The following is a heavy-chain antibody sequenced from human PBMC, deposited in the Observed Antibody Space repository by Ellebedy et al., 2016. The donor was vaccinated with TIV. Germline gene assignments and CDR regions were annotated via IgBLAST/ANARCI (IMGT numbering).Heavy chain of an antibody. D-gene: IGHD2-8*02. CDR1: GFIFSGYW. J-gene: IGHJ3*02. CDR2: INSDGSDT. Sequence: GESLKISCAASGFIFSGYWMHWVRQAPGKGLVWVSRINSDGSDTAYADSVRGRFTISRDNAKNTLYLQINSLRAEDTAVYYCAAVQYWEAVFDMWGQGTMVTVSS. V-gene: IGHV3-74*01. CDR3: AAVQYWEAVFDM.